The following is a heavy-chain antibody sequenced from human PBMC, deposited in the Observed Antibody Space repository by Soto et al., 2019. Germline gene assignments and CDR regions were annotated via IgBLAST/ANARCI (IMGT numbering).Heavy chain of an antibody. CDR2: IVPVFQTT. J-gene: IGHJ6*02. Sequence: QMQLVQSGAEVKEPGSSVKVSCKASGGTFDSFAISWVRQAPGQGPEWLGGIVPVFQTTNYAQRFQDRVTITADGSTGTAYMELRNVRSEDSAIYHCASRIGDAPFVPLHYYYAMDVWGQGTTVTVS. CDR1: GGTFDSFA. CDR3: ASRIGDAPFVPLHYYYAMDV. V-gene: IGHV1-69*01. D-gene: IGHD3-16*01.